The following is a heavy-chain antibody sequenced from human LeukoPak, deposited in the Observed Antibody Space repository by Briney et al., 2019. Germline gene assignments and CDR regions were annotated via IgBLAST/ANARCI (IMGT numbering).Heavy chain of an antibody. CDR2: IQQHGSET. CDR1: GFTFSNYW. D-gene: IGHD2-2*01. Sequence: GGSLRLSCEGPGFTFSNYWMSWVRQAPGKGLEWVANIQQHGSETYYGDSVKGRFTISRDNAKNSLYLQMNSLRAEDTAVYYCATYSSSNGREFQYWGQGTLVTVSS. V-gene: IGHV3-7*01. CDR3: ATYSSSNGREFQY. J-gene: IGHJ1*01.